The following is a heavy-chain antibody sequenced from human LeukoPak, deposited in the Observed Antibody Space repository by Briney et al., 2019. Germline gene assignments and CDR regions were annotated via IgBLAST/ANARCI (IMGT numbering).Heavy chain of an antibody. CDR2: ISAYNGNT. Sequence: EASVKVSCKASGYTFTSYGISWVRQAPGQGLEWMGWISAYNGNTNYAQKLQGRVTMTTDTYMELRSLRSDDTAVYYCATVKGSGSLYMDVWGKGTTVTISS. J-gene: IGHJ6*03. CDR3: ATVKGSGSLYMDV. D-gene: IGHD3-10*01. CDR1: GYTFTSYG. V-gene: IGHV1-18*01.